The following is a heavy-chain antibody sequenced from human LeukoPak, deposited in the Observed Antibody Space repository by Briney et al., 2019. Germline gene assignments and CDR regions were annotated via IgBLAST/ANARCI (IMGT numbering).Heavy chain of an antibody. CDR2: INSDGSST. V-gene: IGHV3-74*01. CDR1: GFTFTSYW. CDR3: ANTYSYGSGRIDY. J-gene: IGHJ4*02. Sequence: GGSLRLSCAASGFTFTSYWMHWVRQAPGKGLAWVSRINSDGSSTSYADSVKGRFTISRDNPKNTLYLQMNSLRAEDTAVYYCANTYSYGSGRIDYWGQGALVTVSS. D-gene: IGHD3-10*01.